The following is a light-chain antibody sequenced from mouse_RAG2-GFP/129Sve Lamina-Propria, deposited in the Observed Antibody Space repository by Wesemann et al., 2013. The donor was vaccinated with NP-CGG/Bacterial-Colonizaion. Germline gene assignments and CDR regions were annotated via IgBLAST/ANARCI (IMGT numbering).Light chain of an antibody. V-gene: IGKV4-59*01. CDR3: QHSWEIRT. Sequence: QIVLTQSPAIMSASPGEKVTISCSASSSVSYMHWYQQKSGTPQRWIYDTSKLASGVPARFSGSGSGTDFTLNIHPVEEEDTATYYCQHSWEIRTFGGGTEAGNQT. CDR1: SSVSY. J-gene: IGKJ1*01. CDR2: DTS.